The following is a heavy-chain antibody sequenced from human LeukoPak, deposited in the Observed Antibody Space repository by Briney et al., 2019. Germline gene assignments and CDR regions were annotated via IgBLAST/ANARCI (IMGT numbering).Heavy chain of an antibody. J-gene: IGHJ6*02. V-gene: IGHV1-18*01. CDR3: ARDDYCGGDCYPSWGYYYYYYGMDV. CDR1: GYTFNSYG. CDR2: ISAYNGNT. Sequence: ASVKVSCKASGYTFNSYGISWVRQAPGQGLEWMGWISAYNGNTKYAQSLQDRLTMTTDTSTSTAYMELRSLTSDDTAVYYCARDDYCGGDCYPSWGYYYYYYGMDVWGQGTTVTVSS. D-gene: IGHD2-21*02.